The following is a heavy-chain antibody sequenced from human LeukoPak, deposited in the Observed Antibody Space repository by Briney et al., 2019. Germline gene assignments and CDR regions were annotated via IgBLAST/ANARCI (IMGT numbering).Heavy chain of an antibody. Sequence: GTSVKVSCKVSGYTFTTFGISWVRQAPGQGLEWMGWISPYNGNTNYAQKLQGRVTMTTDTSTSTVYMELRSLRSDDTAVYYCARGQLWSKPYYFDYWGQGTLVTVSS. CDR3: ARGQLWSKPYYFDY. CDR1: GYTFTTFG. CDR2: ISPYNGNT. V-gene: IGHV1-18*01. D-gene: IGHD5-18*01. J-gene: IGHJ4*02.